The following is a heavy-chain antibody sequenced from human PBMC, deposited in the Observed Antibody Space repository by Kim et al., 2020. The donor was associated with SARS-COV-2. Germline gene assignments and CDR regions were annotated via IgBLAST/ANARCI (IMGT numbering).Heavy chain of an antibody. J-gene: IGHJ4*02. CDR2: IRSKANSYAT. V-gene: IGHV3-73*01. CDR1: GFTFSGSA. D-gene: IGHD2-15*01. CDR3: TVLGYCSGGSCYVMD. Sequence: GGSLRLSCAASGFTFSGSAMHWVRQASGKGLEWVGRIRSKANSYATAYAASVKGRFTISRDDSKNTAYLQMNSLKTEDTAVYYCTVLGYCSGGSCYVMDWGQGTLVTVSS.